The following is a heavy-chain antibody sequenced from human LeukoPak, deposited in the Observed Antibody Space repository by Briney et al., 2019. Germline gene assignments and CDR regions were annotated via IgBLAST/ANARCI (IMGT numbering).Heavy chain of an antibody. J-gene: IGHJ4*02. V-gene: IGHV3-66*01. D-gene: IGHD5-18*01. Sequence: GGSLRLSCAASGFTVSTNYMSWIRQAPGKGLEWVSVIYSGGTTYYADSMKGRFTISRDNSKNTLYLQMNSLRAEDTAVYYCARGYSSGYHYFDLWGQGTLVTVSS. CDR3: ARGYSSGYHYFDL. CDR2: IYSGGTT. CDR1: GFTVSTNY.